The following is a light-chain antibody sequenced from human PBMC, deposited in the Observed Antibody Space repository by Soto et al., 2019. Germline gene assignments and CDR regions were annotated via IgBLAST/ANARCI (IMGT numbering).Light chain of an antibody. CDR1: SSDVGGYNY. CDR2: DVS. J-gene: IGLJ2*01. CDR3: SSYTSSSTLGVV. Sequence: QSVLTQPASVSGPPGQSITISCTGTSSDVGGYNYVSWYQQHPGKAPKLMIYDVSNRPSGVSNRFSGSKSGNTASLTISGLQADDEADYYCSSYTSSSTLGVVFGGGTKLTVL. V-gene: IGLV2-14*01.